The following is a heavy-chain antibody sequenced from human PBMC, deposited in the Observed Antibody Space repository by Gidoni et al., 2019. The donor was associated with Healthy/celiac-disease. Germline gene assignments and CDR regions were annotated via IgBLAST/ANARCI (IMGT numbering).Heavy chain of an antibody. J-gene: IGHJ4*02. CDR2: ISYDGSNK. CDR3: ARLGGDPNGYSPRTAY. V-gene: IGHV3-30-3*01. Sequence: QVQLVESGGGVVQPGSSLSLSCAASGFPFLSYAMHWVRQAPGKGLEWVAVISYDGSNKYYADSVKGRFTISRDNSKNTLYLQMNSLRAEDTAVYYCARLGGDPNGYSPRTAYWGQGTLVTVSS. D-gene: IGHD6-13*01. CDR1: GFPFLSYA.